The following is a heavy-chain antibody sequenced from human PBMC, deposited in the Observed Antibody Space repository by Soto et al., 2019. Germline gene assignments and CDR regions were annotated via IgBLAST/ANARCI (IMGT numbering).Heavy chain of an antibody. D-gene: IGHD3-10*01. CDR3: ARSPNAIGVLSPDY. Sequence: PSETLSLTCTVSGGSISSYYWSWIRQPAGKGLEWIGRIYTSGSTNYNPSLKSRVTMSVDTSKNQFSLKLSSVTAADTAVYYCARSPNAIGVLSPDYWGQGTLVTVSS. J-gene: IGHJ4*02. CDR2: IYTSGST. CDR1: GGSISSYY. V-gene: IGHV4-4*07.